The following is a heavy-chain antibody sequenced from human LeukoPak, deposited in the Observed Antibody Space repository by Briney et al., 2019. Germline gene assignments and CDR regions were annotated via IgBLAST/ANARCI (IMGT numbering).Heavy chain of an antibody. J-gene: IGHJ4*02. CDR3: ARGHGVLRFLEWLY. D-gene: IGHD3-3*01. Sequence: ASVKVSCKASGYTFTGYYMHRVRQAPGQGLEWMGWINPNSGGTNYAQRFQGRVTMTRDTSISTAYMELSRLRSDDTAVYYCARGHGVLRFLEWLYWGQGTLVTVSS. CDR2: INPNSGGT. V-gene: IGHV1-2*02. CDR1: GYTFTGYY.